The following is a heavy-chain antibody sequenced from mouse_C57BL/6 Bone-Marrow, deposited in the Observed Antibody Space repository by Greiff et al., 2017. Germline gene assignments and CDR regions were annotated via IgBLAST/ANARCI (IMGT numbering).Heavy chain of an antibody. Sequence: VQLQQSGAELVRPGASVKLSCTASGFNIKDYYMHWVKQRPEQGLEWIGRIDPEDGDTEYAPKFQGKATMTADTSSNTAYLQLSSLTSEVTAVYYCTTPPTVVAPFRYFDVWGTGTTVTVSS. J-gene: IGHJ1*03. CDR3: TTPPTVVAPFRYFDV. CDR1: GFNIKDYY. CDR2: IDPEDGDT. D-gene: IGHD1-1*01. V-gene: IGHV14-1*01.